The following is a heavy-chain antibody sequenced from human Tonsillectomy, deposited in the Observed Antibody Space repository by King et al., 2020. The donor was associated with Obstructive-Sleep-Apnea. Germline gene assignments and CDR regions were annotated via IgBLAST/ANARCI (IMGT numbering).Heavy chain of an antibody. D-gene: IGHD3-10*01. CDR1: GGSFSGYY. J-gene: IGHJ6*02. CDR3: ARGPRGLLWFGELSSGSYGMDV. CDR2: INHSGST. V-gene: IGHV4-34*01. Sequence: VQLQQWGAGLLKPSETLSLTCAVYGGSFSGYYWSWIRQPPGKGLEWIGEINHSGSTNYNPSLKSRVTISVDTSKNQFSLKLSSVTAAGTAVYYCARGPRGLLWFGELSSGSYGMDVWGQGTTVTVSS.